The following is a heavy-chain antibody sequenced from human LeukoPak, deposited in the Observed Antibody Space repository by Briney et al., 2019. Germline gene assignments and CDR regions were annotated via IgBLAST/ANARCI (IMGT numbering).Heavy chain of an antibody. CDR1: GGSISSYY. CDR2: IYYSGTT. Sequence: SETLSLTCTVSGGSISSYYWSWIRQPPGKGLEWIGYIYYSGTTNYNPSLKSRVTISVDTSKNQFSLKLSSVTAADTAVYYCARGVYIAAAQYGFWGQGTLVTVSS. CDR3: ARGVYIAAAQYGF. V-gene: IGHV4-59*01. D-gene: IGHD6-13*01. J-gene: IGHJ4*02.